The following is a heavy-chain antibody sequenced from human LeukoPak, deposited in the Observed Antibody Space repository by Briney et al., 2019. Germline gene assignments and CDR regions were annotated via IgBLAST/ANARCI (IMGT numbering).Heavy chain of an antibody. D-gene: IGHD6-13*01. V-gene: IGHV4-34*01. J-gene: IGHJ4*02. Sequence: SETLSLTCAVYGGSFSGYYWSWIRQPPGKGLEWIGEINHSGSTNYNPSLKSRVTISVDTSKNQFSLKLSSVTAADTAVYYCARRYSNSWPLDYWGQGTLVTVSS. CDR3: ARRYSNSWPLDY. CDR2: INHSGST. CDR1: GGSFSGYY.